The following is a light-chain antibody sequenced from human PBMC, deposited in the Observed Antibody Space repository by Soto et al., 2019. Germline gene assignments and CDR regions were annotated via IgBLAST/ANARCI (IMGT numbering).Light chain of an antibody. CDR3: SSYTSSSTLV. V-gene: IGLV2-14*01. Sequence: QSALTQPASVSGSPGQSITISCTGTSSDVGGYKYVSWYQQHPGKAPKLMIYEVSSRPSGVSYRFSGSKSGNTASLTISGLQAADEADYYCSSYTSSSTLVFGTGTKVTVL. J-gene: IGLJ1*01. CDR1: SSDVGGYKY. CDR2: EVS.